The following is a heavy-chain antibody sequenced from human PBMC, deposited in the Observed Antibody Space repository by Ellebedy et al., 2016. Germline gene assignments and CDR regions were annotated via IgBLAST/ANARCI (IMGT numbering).Heavy chain of an antibody. D-gene: IGHD3-10*01. Sequence: SVKVSXXASGGTFSSYAISWVRQAPGQGLEWMGGIIPIFGTANYAQKFQGRVTITADESTSTAYMELSSLRSEDTAVYYCARQYGSGSYRDYYFDYWGQGTLVTVSS. CDR1: GGTFSSYA. CDR3: ARQYGSGSYRDYYFDY. J-gene: IGHJ4*02. CDR2: IIPIFGTA. V-gene: IGHV1-69*13.